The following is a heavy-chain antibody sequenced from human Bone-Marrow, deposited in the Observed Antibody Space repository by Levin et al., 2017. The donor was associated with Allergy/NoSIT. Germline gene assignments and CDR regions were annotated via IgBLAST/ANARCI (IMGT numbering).Heavy chain of an antibody. CDR3: AREGHLYES. CDR2: ISPSTGAT. D-gene: IGHD2-2*02. CDR1: GYTFTDHY. V-gene: IGHV1-2*02. Sequence: GESLKISCKTSGYTFTDHYLHWVRQAPGHGLEWMGWISPSTGATNYAQKFRDRVTMTADTSLSTAYMDLSSLTSDDTAMYYCAREGHLYESWGQGTLVTVSS. J-gene: IGHJ4*02.